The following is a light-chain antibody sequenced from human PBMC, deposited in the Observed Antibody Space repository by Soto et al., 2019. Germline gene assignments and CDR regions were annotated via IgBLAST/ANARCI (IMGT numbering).Light chain of an antibody. CDR2: KAS. J-gene: IGKJ1*01. CDR1: QSISTW. V-gene: IGKV1-5*03. CDR3: QQYNSYRP. Sequence: DIPVTQSPSTLSASVGDRVTITCRASQSISTWLAWYQQKPGKAPKLLIYKASNLESGVPSRFSGSRSGTEFTLTISSLQPDDFATYYCQQYNSYRPFGQGTKVEIK.